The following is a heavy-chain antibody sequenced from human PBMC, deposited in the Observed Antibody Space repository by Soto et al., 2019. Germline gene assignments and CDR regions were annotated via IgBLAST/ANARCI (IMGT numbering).Heavy chain of an antibody. Sequence: QVQLVQSGAEVKKPGASVKVSCKASGYTFTSYAMHWVRQAPGQRLEWMGWINAGNGNTKYSQKFQGRVTITRDTSVSTAYMELSSLRSEDTAVYYCARGGRLTGMNPWGQGTLVTVSS. D-gene: IGHD1-20*01. CDR1: GYTFTSYA. J-gene: IGHJ5*02. CDR2: INAGNGNT. CDR3: ARGGRLTGMNP. V-gene: IGHV1-3*01.